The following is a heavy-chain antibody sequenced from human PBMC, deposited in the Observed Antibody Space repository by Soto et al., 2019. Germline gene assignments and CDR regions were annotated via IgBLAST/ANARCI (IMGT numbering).Heavy chain of an antibody. V-gene: IGHV4-34*01. CDR3: ARGRNIVVVTAIRGYWYFDL. J-gene: IGHJ2*01. Sequence: QVQLQQWGAGLLNPSETLSLTCAVYGGTFSGYYGSGIRQPPGQGLELIGEINDSGSTNYNPSLKSRVTISVDSYKNQCSLEMSSVTAADTAVYYCARGRNIVVVTAIRGYWYFDLWGRGTLVTFSS. D-gene: IGHD2-21*02. CDR2: INDSGST. CDR1: GGTFSGYY.